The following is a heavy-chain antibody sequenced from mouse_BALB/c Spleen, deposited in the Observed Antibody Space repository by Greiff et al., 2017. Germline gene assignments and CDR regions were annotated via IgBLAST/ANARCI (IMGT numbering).Heavy chain of an antibody. V-gene: IGHV1-87*01. Sequence: VQLHQSGAELARPGASVKLSCKASGYTFTSYWMQWVKQRPGQGLEWIGAIYPGDGDTRYTQKFKGKATLTADKSSSTAYMQLSSLASEDSAVYYCARSGGLEGVDYWGQGTSVTVSS. J-gene: IGHJ4*01. CDR2: IYPGDGDT. CDR1: GYTFTSYW. CDR3: ARSGGLEGVDY. D-gene: IGHD2-2*01.